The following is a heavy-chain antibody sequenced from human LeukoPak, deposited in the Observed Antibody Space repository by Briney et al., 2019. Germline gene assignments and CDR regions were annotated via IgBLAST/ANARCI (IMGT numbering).Heavy chain of an antibody. V-gene: IGHV3-7*01. D-gene: IGHD2-2*01. J-gene: IGHJ4*02. Sequence: GGSLRLSCAASGFTFSTYWMSWVRQAPGKGREWVANIKQDGSDKFYVDSVKGRFTISRDNAKNSMYLQMNSLRAEDTAVYYCARVLPVASRDYWGQGTLVTVSS. CDR3: ARVLPVASRDY. CDR1: GFTFSTYW. CDR2: IKQDGSDK.